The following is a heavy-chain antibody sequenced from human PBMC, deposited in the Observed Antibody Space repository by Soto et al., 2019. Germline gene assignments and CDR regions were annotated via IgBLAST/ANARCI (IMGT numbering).Heavy chain of an antibody. J-gene: IGHJ6*02. CDR3: ARSSYDYYGMDV. Sequence: PGESLKISCKGSGYRFTDYWIGWVRQLPGKALQWMGIIYPGDSDTRYSPSFQGQVTISADQSISTAYLQWSSLQASDTAMYYCARSSYDYYGMDVCGQGTTVTVSS. CDR1: GYRFTDYW. CDR2: IYPGDSDT. D-gene: IGHD2-2*01. V-gene: IGHV5-51*01.